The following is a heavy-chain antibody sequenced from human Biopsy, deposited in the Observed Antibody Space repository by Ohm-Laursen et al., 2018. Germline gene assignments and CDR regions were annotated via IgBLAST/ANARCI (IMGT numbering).Heavy chain of an antibody. V-gene: IGHV3-7*01. CDR1: GFMFSASW. CDR3: ARDER. CDR2: INPDGSVK. D-gene: IGHD5-24*01. Sequence: GSLRLSCTASGFMFSASWMSWVRQAPGKGLEWVANINPDGSVKYFADSVKGRFTISRDNAENSMYLQMSSLTVDDTAVYYCARDERWGQGTLVTVSP. J-gene: IGHJ4*02.